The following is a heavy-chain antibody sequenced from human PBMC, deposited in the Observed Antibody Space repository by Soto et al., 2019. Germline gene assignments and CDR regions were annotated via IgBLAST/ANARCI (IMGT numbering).Heavy chain of an antibody. V-gene: IGHV3-23*01. CDR1: GLTFGNYA. CDR3: AKSGNGWWRGLDS. CDR2: INYNGENT. Sequence: EVQLLESGGGLMQRGGSLRLSCAASGLTFGNYALSWVRLAPGQGLEWVSAINYNGENTFYLDSVRVRFTISRDNSRDTLFLQMNSLRDEDTAVYYCAKSGNGWWRGLDSWGQGTLVTVSS. D-gene: IGHD6-19*01. J-gene: IGHJ5*01.